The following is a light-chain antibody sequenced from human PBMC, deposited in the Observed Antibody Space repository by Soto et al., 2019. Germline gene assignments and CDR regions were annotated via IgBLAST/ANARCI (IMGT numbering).Light chain of an antibody. CDR3: QHYNNWPPWT. V-gene: IGKV3-15*01. J-gene: IGKJ1*01. CDR1: QSGSSN. Sequence: EIVMTQSPATLSVSPGERATLSCRASQSGSSNLDLYQQKPGQAPRLLIYGASTRATGIKARFSGSGSGTEFTLTISRLQSEDFAVYYCQHYNNWPPWTFGQGTKVEIK. CDR2: GAS.